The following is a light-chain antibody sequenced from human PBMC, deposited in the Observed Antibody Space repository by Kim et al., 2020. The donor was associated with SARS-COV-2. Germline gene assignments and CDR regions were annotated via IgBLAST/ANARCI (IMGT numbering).Light chain of an antibody. J-gene: IGLJ3*02. CDR2: QDS. Sequence: SYELTQPPSASVSPGQTASITCSGDKLGDKYACWYQQKPGQSPVLVIYQDSKRPSGIPERFSGSNSGNTATLTISGTQAMDEADYYCQAWDSSTANWVFGGGTQLTVL. CDR3: QAWDSSTANWV. V-gene: IGLV3-1*01. CDR1: KLGDKY.